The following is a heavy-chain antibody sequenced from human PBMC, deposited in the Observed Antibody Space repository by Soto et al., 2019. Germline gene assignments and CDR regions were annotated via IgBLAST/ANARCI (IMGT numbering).Heavy chain of an antibody. D-gene: IGHD2-21*02. Sequence: EVQLVESGGGLVQPGGSLRLSCAASGFTVSSNYMSWVRQAPGKGLEWVSVIYSGGSTYYADSVKGRFTISRHNSKNXLYLQMNSLRAEDTAVYYCARGRDCGGDCPNWFDPWGQGTLVTVSS. V-gene: IGHV3-53*04. CDR2: IYSGGST. CDR3: ARGRDCGGDCPNWFDP. CDR1: GFTVSSNY. J-gene: IGHJ5*02.